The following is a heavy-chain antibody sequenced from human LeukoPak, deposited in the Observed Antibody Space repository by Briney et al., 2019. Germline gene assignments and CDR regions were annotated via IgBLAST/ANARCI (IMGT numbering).Heavy chain of an antibody. V-gene: IGHV3-7*01. J-gene: IGHJ4*02. D-gene: IGHD1-1*01. Sequence: PGASLRLSCAASGFTFSSYAMSWVRQAPGKGLEWVSDINDNGGKKYYADSVKGRFSISRDNAKNSLYLQMDSLRGEDTAVYYCARGGGIPTGRLGWWGEGTVVSVSS. CDR3: ARGGGIPTGRLGW. CDR1: GFTFSSYA. CDR2: INDNGGKK.